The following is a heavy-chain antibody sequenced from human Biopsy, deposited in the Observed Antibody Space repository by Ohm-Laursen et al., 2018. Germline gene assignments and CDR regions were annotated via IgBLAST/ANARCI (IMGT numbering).Heavy chain of an antibody. Sequence: SLRLSCAAPGFTFSNYAMSWVRQGPGKGLEWVAGISWSSDSITYAKSVTGRFTISRDNGENSLYLQMNSLRPEDTALYYCTKNTQWEGSGYLDAFHIWGHGAMVTVSS. J-gene: IGHJ3*02. D-gene: IGHD3-22*01. CDR2: ISWSSDSI. CDR3: TKNTQWEGSGYLDAFHI. V-gene: IGHV3-9*01. CDR1: GFTFSNYA.